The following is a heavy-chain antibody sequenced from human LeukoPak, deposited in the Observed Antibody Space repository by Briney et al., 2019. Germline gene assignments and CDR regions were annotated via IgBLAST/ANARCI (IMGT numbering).Heavy chain of an antibody. CDR2: IKQDGSEK. J-gene: IGHJ4*02. CDR1: GFTFSSYW. V-gene: IGHV3-7*01. D-gene: IGHD6-19*01. Sequence: GGSLRLSCAASGFTFSSYWMSWVRQAPGKGLEWVANIKQDGSEKYYVDSVKGRFTISRDNAKNSLYLQMNSLRAEDTAVYYRAKWPQQWPTYFDYWGQGTLVTVSS. CDR3: AKWPQQWPTYFDY.